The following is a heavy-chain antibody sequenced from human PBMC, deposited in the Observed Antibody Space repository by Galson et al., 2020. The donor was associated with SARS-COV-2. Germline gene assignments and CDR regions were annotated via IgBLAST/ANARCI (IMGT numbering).Heavy chain of an antibody. CDR1: GFTFSSFW. J-gene: IGHJ2*01. CDR3: ARDLVDPAAIGYFDL. D-gene: IGHD2-2*01. CDR2: IKPNAGEI. Sequence: GGSLRLSCAASGFTFSSFWMSWVRQAPGKGLEWVANIKPNAGEIYYVDSVKGRFTISRDNAKNSLYLQMNNLRGEDTAVYFCARDLVDPAAIGYFDLWGRGTLVTVSS. V-gene: IGHV3-7*01.